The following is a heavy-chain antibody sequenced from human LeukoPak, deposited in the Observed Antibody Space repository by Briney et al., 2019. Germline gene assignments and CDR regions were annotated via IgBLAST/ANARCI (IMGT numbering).Heavy chain of an antibody. D-gene: IGHD2-2*01. CDR1: DFTFSSYG. CDR2: ISHDGTVQ. V-gene: IGHV3-30*02. CDR3: AKDWLGYCSSTSCQGAFDI. J-gene: IGHJ3*02. Sequence: GGSLRLSCAASDFTFSSYGMHWVRQAPGKGLECVAFISHDGTVQKFADSVKGRFTISRDNSKNTLYLQMNSLRAEDTAVYYCAKDWLGYCSSTSCQGAFDIWGQGTMVTVSS.